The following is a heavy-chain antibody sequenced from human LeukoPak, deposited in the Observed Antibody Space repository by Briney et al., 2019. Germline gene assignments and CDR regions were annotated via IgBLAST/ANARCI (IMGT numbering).Heavy chain of an antibody. CDR2: ISWNSGSI. D-gene: IGHD2-21*02. J-gene: IGHJ5*02. V-gene: IGHV3-9*01. CDR1: GFTFDDYA. CDR3: ATENRRYCGGDCYENWFDP. Sequence: GGSLRLSCAASGFTFDDYAMHWVRQAPGKGLEWVSGISWNSGSIGYGDSVKGRFTISRDNAKKSLYLQMNSLRAEDTALYYCATENRRYCGGDCYENWFDPWGQGTLVTVSS.